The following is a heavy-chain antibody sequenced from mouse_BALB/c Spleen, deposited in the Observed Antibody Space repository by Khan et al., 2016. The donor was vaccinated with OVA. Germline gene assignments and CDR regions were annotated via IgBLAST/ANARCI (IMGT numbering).Heavy chain of an antibody. Sequence: QVQLQQSGAELVKPGASVRLSCKASGYTFTSYYLYWVKQRPGHGLEWIGDINPSTGGTNFNEKFKSKATLTVAKSSSTAYMQLSSLTSEDSAIDYYTGTGYGTIAYWGQGTLVTVS. CDR3: TGTGYGTIAY. CDR1: GYTFTSYY. CDR2: INPSTGGT. D-gene: IGHD2-1*01. J-gene: IGHJ3*01. V-gene: IGHV1S81*02.